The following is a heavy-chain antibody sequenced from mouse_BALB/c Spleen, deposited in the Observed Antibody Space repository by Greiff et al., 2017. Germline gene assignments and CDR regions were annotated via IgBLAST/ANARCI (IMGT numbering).Heavy chain of an antibody. Sequence: VQLQQSGAELVKPGASVKLSCTASGFNIKDTYMHCVKQRPEQGLEWIVRIDPANGNTKYDPKFQGKATITADKSSNTAYLQPSSLTSEDTSVYYCDHYGNYFAYRGQGKLVTVSA. J-gene: IGHJ3*01. CDR3: DHYGNYFAY. D-gene: IGHD2-1*01. CDR1: GFNIKDTY. CDR2: IDPANGNT. V-gene: IGHV14-3*02.